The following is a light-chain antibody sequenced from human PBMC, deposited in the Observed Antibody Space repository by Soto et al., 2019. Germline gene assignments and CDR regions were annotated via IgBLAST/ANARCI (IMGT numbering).Light chain of an antibody. CDR3: QQYNSYSGT. Sequence: DIQMTQSPSTLSASVGDRVTITCRASQSISTSLAWYQQKPGRAPNLLIYDASSLQSGVPFRFIGSGSGTDFTLTINSLQPDDFETHYCQQYNSYSGTFGQGTQVDIX. V-gene: IGKV1-5*01. CDR2: DAS. CDR1: QSISTS. J-gene: IGKJ1*01.